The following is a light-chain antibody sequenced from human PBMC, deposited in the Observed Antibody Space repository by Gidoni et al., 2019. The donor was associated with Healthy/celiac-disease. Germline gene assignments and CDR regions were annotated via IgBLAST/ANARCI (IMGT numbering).Light chain of an antibody. Sequence: EIVLTQSPATLSLSPGERATLSGRASQSVSSYVAGYQQNPGQAPRLLIYDASNRATGIPAMFRGSGSGTDFTLTISSLEPEDFAVYYCQQRSNWPPMITFGQGTRLEIK. CDR2: DAS. V-gene: IGKV3-11*01. J-gene: IGKJ5*01. CDR3: QQRSNWPPMIT. CDR1: QSVSSY.